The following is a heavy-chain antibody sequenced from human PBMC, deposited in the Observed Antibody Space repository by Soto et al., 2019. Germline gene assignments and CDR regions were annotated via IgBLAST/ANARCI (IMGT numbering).Heavy chain of an antibody. CDR1: GFRFTRFT. Sequence: LILCCERSGFRFTRFTMHWVRRAPGKGLEWIAVMSYDGARTDYADAVKGRFTISRDTSKNTLYLQMNNLRPDDTAMYYCARDRPYGDTNWFDPWGQGTMVTVSS. J-gene: IGHJ5*02. CDR2: MSYDGART. D-gene: IGHD4-17*01. V-gene: IGHV3-30-3*01. CDR3: ARDRPYGDTNWFDP.